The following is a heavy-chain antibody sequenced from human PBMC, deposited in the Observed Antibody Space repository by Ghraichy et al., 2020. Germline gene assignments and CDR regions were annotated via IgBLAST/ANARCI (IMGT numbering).Heavy chain of an antibody. CDR2: TYYRSKWYN. J-gene: IGHJ6*02. D-gene: IGHD1-26*01. CDR1: GDSVTSNSAA. V-gene: IGHV6-1*01. Sequence: SQTLSLTCAISGDSVTSNSAAWDWIRQSPSRGLEWLGRTYYRSKWYNDYALSVKSRITISPDTSKNQFSLHLNSVTPEDTAVYYCARNSGSRTDYYYFGMDVWGQGTTVTVSS. CDR3: ARNSGSRTDYYYFGMDV.